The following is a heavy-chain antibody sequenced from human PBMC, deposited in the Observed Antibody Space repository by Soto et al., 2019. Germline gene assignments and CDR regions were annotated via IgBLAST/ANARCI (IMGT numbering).Heavy chain of an antibody. Sequence: EAQLLESGGGLVQPGGSLRLSCAASGFTFSSYAMSWVRQAPGKGLEWVSAISGSGGSTYYADSVKGRFTISRDNSKNTLYLQMNSLRAEDTAVYYCAKLWFGEFGGMDVWGQGTTVTVSS. V-gene: IGHV3-23*01. CDR3: AKLWFGEFGGMDV. CDR1: GFTFSSYA. J-gene: IGHJ6*02. D-gene: IGHD3-10*01. CDR2: ISGSGGST.